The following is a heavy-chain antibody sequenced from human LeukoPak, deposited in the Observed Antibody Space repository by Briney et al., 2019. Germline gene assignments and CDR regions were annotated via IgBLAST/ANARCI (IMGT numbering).Heavy chain of an antibody. CDR1: GFIFSTSA. D-gene: IGHD2/OR15-2a*01. V-gene: IGHV3-30*04. CDR2: ISSDGSDT. Sequence: GRSLRLSCAASGFIFSTSAKHWVRQAPGKGLEWVAVISSDGSDTNYADSVKGRFTISRDNSKNTLYLEMNSLRSEDTAVYYCVRDRCTSTTCYLFDYWGQGTLVIVSS. CDR3: VRDRCTSTTCYLFDY. J-gene: IGHJ4*02.